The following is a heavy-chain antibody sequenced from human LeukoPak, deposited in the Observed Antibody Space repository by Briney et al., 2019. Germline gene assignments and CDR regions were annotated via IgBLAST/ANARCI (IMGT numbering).Heavy chain of an antibody. V-gene: IGHV3-48*01. CDR1: GFTFSAYS. Sequence: PGGSLRLSCAASGFTFSAYSMNWVRQAPGKGLEWISYIGISSGNTKYADSVKGRFTVSGDKAKNSPYLQMNSLRVEDTAVYYCARDYKYAFDNWGQGTLVTVSS. J-gene: IGHJ4*02. CDR2: IGISSGNT. CDR3: ARDYKYAFDN. D-gene: IGHD5-24*01.